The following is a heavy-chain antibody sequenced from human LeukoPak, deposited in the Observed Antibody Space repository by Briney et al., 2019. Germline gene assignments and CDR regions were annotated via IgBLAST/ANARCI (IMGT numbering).Heavy chain of an antibody. CDR1: GGSISTDY. Sequence: PSETLSLTCTVSGGSISTDYWSWIRQAPGKGLEWIGHIYNSGSTNYNPSLKSRVSISVDTSKNQFSLKVTSVTTADTAVYYCARGWYRLFQDWGQGTLVTVSS. CDR2: IYNSGST. D-gene: IGHD6-13*01. CDR3: ARGWYRLFQD. J-gene: IGHJ1*01. V-gene: IGHV4-59*01.